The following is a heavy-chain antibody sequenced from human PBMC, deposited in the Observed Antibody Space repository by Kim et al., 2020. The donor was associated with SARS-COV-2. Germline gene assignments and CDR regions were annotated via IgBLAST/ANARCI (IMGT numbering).Heavy chain of an antibody. J-gene: IGHJ2*01. Sequence: GGSLRLSCAASGFNINNYWMHWVRQAPGKGLVWVSRINSDGSRTNYVDSVKGRFTISRDNAKNTLYLQMNSLRGEDTAVYYCARRISVTDTTYWYFDLWGRGTLVTVSA. CDR3: ARRISVTDTTYWYFDL. CDR2: INSDGSRT. D-gene: IGHD6-19*01. CDR1: GFNINNYW. V-gene: IGHV3-74*01.